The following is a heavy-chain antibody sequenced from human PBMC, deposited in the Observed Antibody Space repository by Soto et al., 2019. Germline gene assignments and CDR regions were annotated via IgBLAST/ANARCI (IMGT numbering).Heavy chain of an antibody. Sequence: QVQLVQSGAEVKKPGSSVKISCKASGGTFNSYAISWVRQAPGQGLEWMGGIIPIFGTPNYAQRFQGRVTIIADESTSTAYLQLSTLRSEDTAMYYCARDLPVASTNWFDPWGQGTLVTVSS. CDR2: IIPIFGTP. V-gene: IGHV1-69*12. CDR3: ARDLPVASTNWFDP. J-gene: IGHJ5*02. D-gene: IGHD1-26*01. CDR1: GGTFNSYA.